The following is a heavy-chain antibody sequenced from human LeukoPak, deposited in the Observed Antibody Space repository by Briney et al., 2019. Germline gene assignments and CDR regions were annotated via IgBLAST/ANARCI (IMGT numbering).Heavy chain of an antibody. J-gene: IGHJ4*02. Sequence: SETLSLTCTVSGGSISSYYWSWIRQPPGKGLEWIGYIYYSGSTNYNPSLKSRVTISVDTSKNQFSLKLSSVTAADTAVYYCARDRYSYGLVWGQGTLVTVSS. V-gene: IGHV4-59*01. D-gene: IGHD5-18*01. CDR3: ARDRYSYGLV. CDR1: GGSISSYY. CDR2: IYYSGST.